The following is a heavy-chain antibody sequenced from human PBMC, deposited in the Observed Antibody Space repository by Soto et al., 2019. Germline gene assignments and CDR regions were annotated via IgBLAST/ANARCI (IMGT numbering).Heavy chain of an antibody. CDR1: GGTFSSYA. Sequence: QVQLVQSGAEVKKPGSSVKVSCKASGGTFSSYAISWVRQAPGQGLEWMGGIIPIFGTANYAQKFQGRVTITADKSTSTACMELSSLRSEDTAVYYCASGYYGSGSSPVAPPVVLIYYYGMDVWGQGTTVTVSS. CDR3: ASGYYGSGSSPVAPPVVLIYYYGMDV. D-gene: IGHD3-10*01. CDR2: IIPIFGTA. V-gene: IGHV1-69*06. J-gene: IGHJ6*02.